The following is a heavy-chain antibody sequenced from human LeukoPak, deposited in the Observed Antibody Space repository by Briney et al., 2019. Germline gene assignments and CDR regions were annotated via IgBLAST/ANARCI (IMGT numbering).Heavy chain of an antibody. V-gene: IGHV4-34*01. CDR2: INHSGST. J-gene: IGHJ4*02. Sequence: SETLSLTCAVYGRSFSGYYWSWIRQPPGKGLEWIGEINHSGSTNYNPSLKSRVTISVDTSKNQFSLKLSSVTAADTAVYYCARAQWLHYFDYWGQGTLVTVSS. D-gene: IGHD6-19*01. CDR1: GRSFSGYY. CDR3: ARAQWLHYFDY.